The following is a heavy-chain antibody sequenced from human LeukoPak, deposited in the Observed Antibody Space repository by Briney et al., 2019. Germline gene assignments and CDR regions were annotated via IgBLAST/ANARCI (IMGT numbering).Heavy chain of an antibody. Sequence: GRSLRLSCAASGFTFSSYGMHWVRQAPGKGLEWVAVIWYDGSNKYYADSVKGRFTISRDNSKNTLYLQMNSLRAEDTAVYYCARDLTAMDGYLGYYFDYWGQGILVTVSS. CDR3: ARDLTAMDGYLGYYFDY. CDR2: IWYDGSNK. J-gene: IGHJ4*02. V-gene: IGHV3-33*01. D-gene: IGHD5-18*01. CDR1: GFTFSSYG.